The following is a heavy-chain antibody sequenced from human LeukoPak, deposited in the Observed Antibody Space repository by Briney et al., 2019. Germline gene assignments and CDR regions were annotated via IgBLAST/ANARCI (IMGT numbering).Heavy chain of an antibody. V-gene: IGHV3-23*01. J-gene: IGHJ4*02. CDR1: GFTFSSYA. Sequence: PGGSLRLSCAASGFTFSSYAMSWVRQAPGKGLEWVSAISGSGGSTYYADSVKGRFTISRDNSKNTLYLQMNSLRAEDTAVYYCARVRIAVAGSRHFDYWGQGTLVTVSS. D-gene: IGHD6-19*01. CDR3: ARVRIAVAGSRHFDY. CDR2: ISGSGGST.